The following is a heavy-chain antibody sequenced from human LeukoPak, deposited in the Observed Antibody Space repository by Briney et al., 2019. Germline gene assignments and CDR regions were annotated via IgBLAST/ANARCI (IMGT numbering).Heavy chain of an antibody. J-gene: IGHJ4*02. Sequence: TGGSLRLSCAASGFTFSSYSMNWVRQAPGKGLEWVSSISSSSYIYYADSVKGRFTISRDNAKNSLYLQMNSLRAEDTAVYYCARERVAVTFDYWGQGTLVTVSS. CDR1: GFTFSSYS. CDR2: ISSSSYI. D-gene: IGHD6-19*01. CDR3: ARERVAVTFDY. V-gene: IGHV3-21*01.